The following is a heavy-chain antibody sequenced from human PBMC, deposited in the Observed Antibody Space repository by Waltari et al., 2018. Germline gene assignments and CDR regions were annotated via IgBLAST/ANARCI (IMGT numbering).Heavy chain of an antibody. CDR1: RDSIKSSY. D-gene: IGHD3-10*01. CDR2: FHDSGST. V-gene: IGHV4-59*01. Sequence: QVQLQESGPGLVKPSETLSLTCTVSRDSIKSSYWTWIRQPPGKGLEWIGYFHDSGSTDYNPSLRGRVTISGDTSNKQFSLKLNSLTAADTAVYFCARVSGPRAAIDIWGRGTMVTVSS. CDR3: ARVSGPRAAIDI. J-gene: IGHJ3*02.